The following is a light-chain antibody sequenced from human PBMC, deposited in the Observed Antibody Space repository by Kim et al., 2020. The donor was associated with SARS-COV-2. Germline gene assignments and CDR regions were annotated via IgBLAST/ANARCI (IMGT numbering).Light chain of an antibody. V-gene: IGLV10-54*01. CDR2: RNN. CDR1: SNNVGDQG. CDR3: SAWDSGLSAWV. Sequence: PTATPTGTGNSNNVGDQGAAWLQQHQGHPPKLLSYRNNNRPSGISERLSASRSGNTASLTITGLQPEDEADYYCSAWDSGLSAWVFGGGTQLTVL. J-gene: IGLJ3*02.